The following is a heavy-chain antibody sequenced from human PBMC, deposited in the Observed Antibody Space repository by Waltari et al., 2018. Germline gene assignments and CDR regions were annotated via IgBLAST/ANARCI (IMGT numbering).Heavy chain of an antibody. CDR3: ARESGSSSWYNAFDI. V-gene: IGHV1-69*01. D-gene: IGHD6-13*01. CDR2: IIPIFGTA. J-gene: IGHJ3*02. CDR1: GGPFSSYA. Sequence: QVQLVQSGAEVKKPGSSVKVSCKASGGPFSSYAIIWVRQAPGQGLEWIGGIIPIFGTANYAQKFQGRVTITADESTSTAYMELSSLRSEDTAVYYCARESGSSSWYNAFDIWGQGTMVTVSS.